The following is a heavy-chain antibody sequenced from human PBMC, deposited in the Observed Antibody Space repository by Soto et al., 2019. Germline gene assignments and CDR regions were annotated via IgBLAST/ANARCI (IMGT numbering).Heavy chain of an antibody. CDR2: ISDDGSNK. D-gene: IGHD4-4*01. J-gene: IGHJ4*02. Sequence: GGSLRLSCAASGFTFSSYAMHWVRQAPGKGLEWVAVISDDGSNKYYADSVKGRFTISRDKSKNTLYLQMNSLRAEDSAVYYCARGAVSNYFDYWGQGTLVTVSS. CDR1: GFTFSSYA. CDR3: ARGAVSNYFDY. V-gene: IGHV3-30*04.